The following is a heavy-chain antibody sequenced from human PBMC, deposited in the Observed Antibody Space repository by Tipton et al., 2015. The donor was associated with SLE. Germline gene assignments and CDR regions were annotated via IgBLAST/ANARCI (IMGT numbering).Heavy chain of an antibody. CDR2: INYSGST. Sequence: TLSLTCTVSGGSITNYHWNWIRQSPGKGLEWIGYINYSGSTKYNPSLKSRVTISLDSSKNQFSLKLSSVTAADTAAYYCARQPVYYYYYMDVWGKGTTVTVSS. J-gene: IGHJ6*03. CDR3: ARQPVYYYYYMDV. CDR1: GGSITNYH. V-gene: IGHV4-59*01.